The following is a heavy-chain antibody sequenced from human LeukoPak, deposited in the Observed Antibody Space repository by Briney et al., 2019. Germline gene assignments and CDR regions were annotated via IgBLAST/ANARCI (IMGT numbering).Heavy chain of an antibody. V-gene: IGHV3-74*01. CDR3: AGGISATGGG. Sequence: GGSLRLSCAASGFTFSRYWMHWVRQAPGKGLVWVSRINSDGSITTYADSVKGRFTISRDNAKNTLYLQMNSLRAEDTAVYYCAGGISATGGGWGQGTMVTVSS. J-gene: IGHJ3*01. CDR1: GFTFSRYW. D-gene: IGHD6-13*01. CDR2: INSDGSIT.